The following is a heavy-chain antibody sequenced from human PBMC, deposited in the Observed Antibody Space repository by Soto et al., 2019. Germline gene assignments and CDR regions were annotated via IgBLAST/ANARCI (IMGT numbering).Heavy chain of an antibody. V-gene: IGHV4-30-4*01. CDR2: IYDSGST. CDR3: DHYRSGRYFDI. CDR1: GGSISSGDYY. D-gene: IGHD1-26*01. Sequence: VQLQESGPGLVKPSQTLSLTCTVAGGSISSGDYYWSWIRQPPGKGLESMGYIYDSGSTYYNPRVKIPVNKSVDTSKNQFSLKLSSVTAADTAVYYCDHYRSGRYFDIWGQGTLVTVSS. J-gene: IGHJ3*02.